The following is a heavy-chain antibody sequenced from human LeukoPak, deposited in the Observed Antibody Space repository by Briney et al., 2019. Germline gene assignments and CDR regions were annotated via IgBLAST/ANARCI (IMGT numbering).Heavy chain of an antibody. J-gene: IGHJ4*02. D-gene: IGHD6-19*01. CDR2: ISYDGSNK. CDR3: ARDWEWLGTGYYFDY. CDR1: GFTFSSYG. Sequence: GGSLRLSCAASGFTFSSYGMHWVRQAPGKGLEWVAVISYDGSNKYYADSVKGRFTISRDNSKNTLYLQMNSLRAEDTAVYYCARDWEWLGTGYYFDYWGQGTLVTVSS. V-gene: IGHV3-30*19.